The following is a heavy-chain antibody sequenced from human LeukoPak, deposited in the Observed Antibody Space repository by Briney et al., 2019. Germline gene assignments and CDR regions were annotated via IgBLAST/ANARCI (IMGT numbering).Heavy chain of an antibody. Sequence: PGGSLRLSCAASGFTVSSNYMSWVRQALGKGLEWVSVIYSGGSTYYADSVKGRFTISRDNSKNTLYLQMNSLRAEDTAVYYCAKEVEWIQLWLNWFDPWGQGTLVTVSS. V-gene: IGHV3-53*01. CDR2: IYSGGST. CDR1: GFTVSSNY. CDR3: AKEVEWIQLWLNWFDP. D-gene: IGHD5-18*01. J-gene: IGHJ5*02.